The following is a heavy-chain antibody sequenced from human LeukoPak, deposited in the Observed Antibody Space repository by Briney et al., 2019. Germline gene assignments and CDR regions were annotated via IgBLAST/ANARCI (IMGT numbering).Heavy chain of an antibody. CDR3: AKSIEYCGADCYGYFDL. V-gene: IGHV1-2*06. D-gene: IGHD2-21*02. CDR2: INPNSGAT. Sequence: ASVKVSCTPSGYTFTGYYMHWVRQAPGQGLEWMGRINPNSGATNYAQKFQGRVTMTRDTSISTAYMELTTLRSDDTAVYYCAKSIEYCGADCYGYFDLWGRGTLVTFSS. CDR1: GYTFTGYY. J-gene: IGHJ2*01.